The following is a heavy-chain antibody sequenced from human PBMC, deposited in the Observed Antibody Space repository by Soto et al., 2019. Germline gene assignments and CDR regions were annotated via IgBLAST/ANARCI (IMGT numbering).Heavy chain of an antibody. CDR1: GGSISSCGYS. CDR3: ARVPDR. CDR2: IYHSGST. J-gene: IGHJ5*02. D-gene: IGHD2-2*01. Sequence: PSEALSRTCAGSGGSISSCGYSWSWIRQPPGKGLEWIGYIYHSGSTYYNPSLKSRVTISVDRSKNQFSLKLSSVTAADTAVYYCARVPDRWGQGTLVTVSS. V-gene: IGHV4-30-2*01.